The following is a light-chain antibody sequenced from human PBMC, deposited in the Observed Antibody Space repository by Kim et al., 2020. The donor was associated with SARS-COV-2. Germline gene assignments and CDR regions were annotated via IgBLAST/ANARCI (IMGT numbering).Light chain of an antibody. V-gene: IGLV1-40*01. CDR1: SSNIGAGYD. Sequence: VTISCTGSSSNIGAGYDVHWYQQLPETAPKLLIYGNSNRPSGVPDRFSGSKSGTSASLAITGLQAEDEADYYCQSYDSSLSGSGVFGTGTKLTVL. CDR2: GNS. CDR3: QSYDSSLSGSGV. J-gene: IGLJ1*01.